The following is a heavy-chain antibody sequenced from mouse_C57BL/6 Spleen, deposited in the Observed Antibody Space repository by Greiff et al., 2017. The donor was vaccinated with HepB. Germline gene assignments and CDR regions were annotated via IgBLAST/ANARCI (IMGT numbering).Heavy chain of an antibody. CDR2: IHPNSGST. Sequence: VQLQQPGAELVKPGASVKLSCKASGYTFTSYWMHWVKQRPGQGLEWIGMIHPNSGSTNYNEKFKSKATLTVDKSSSTAYMQLSSLTSEDSAVYYCAEKGGSYWYFEVWGTGTTVTVSS. V-gene: IGHV1-64*01. J-gene: IGHJ1*03. CDR1: GYTFTSYW. CDR3: AEKGGSYWYFEV. D-gene: IGHD1-1*01.